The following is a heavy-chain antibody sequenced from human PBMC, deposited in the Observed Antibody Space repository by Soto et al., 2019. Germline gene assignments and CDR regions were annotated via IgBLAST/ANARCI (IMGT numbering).Heavy chain of an antibody. D-gene: IGHD6-19*01. J-gene: IGHJ4*02. V-gene: IGHV1-18*01. Sequence: ASVKVSCKASGYTFTSYGISWVRQAPGQGLEWMGWISAYNGNTNYAQKLQGRVTMTTDTSTSTAYMELRSLRSDDTAVYYCARAPAYSSGWPQFDYWGQGTLVTVSS. CDR1: GYTFTSYG. CDR3: ARAPAYSSGWPQFDY. CDR2: ISAYNGNT.